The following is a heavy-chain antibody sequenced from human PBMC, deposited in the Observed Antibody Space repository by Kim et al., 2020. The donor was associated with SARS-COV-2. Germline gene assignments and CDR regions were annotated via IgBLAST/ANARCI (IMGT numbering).Heavy chain of an antibody. D-gene: IGHD3-22*01. J-gene: IGHJ3*02. V-gene: IGHV4-39*01. CDR1: GGSISSSSYY. CDR2: IYNSGST. Sequence: SETLSLTCTVSGGSISSSSYYWGWIRQRPGKGLEWIGIIYNSGSTYDNPSLKSRGTISVDTSKKQFSLKLSSGTDADTAVYYCASLQQHDDRRAAFDKWG. CDR3: ASLQQHDDRRAAFDK.